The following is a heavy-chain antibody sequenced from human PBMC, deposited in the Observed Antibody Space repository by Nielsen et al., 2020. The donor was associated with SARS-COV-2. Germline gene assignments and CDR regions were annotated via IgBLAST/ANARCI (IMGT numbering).Heavy chain of an antibody. D-gene: IGHD2/OR15-2a*01. V-gene: IGHV4-61*02. CDR2: IYTIGST. J-gene: IGHJ4*02. CDR1: GGSISSGTYY. Sequence: SETLSLTCTVSGGSISSGTYYWNWIRQPAGKGLEWIGRIYTIGSTDYNPSLKSRVAISVDKPNNQFSLKLTSVTAADTAVYYCARMIGYSTSSDSWGQGTLVTVSS. CDR3: ARMIGYSTSSDS.